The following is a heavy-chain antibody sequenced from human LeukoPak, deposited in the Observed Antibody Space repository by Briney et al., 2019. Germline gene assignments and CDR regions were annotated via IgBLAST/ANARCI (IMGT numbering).Heavy chain of an antibody. Sequence: PGGSLRLSCAASGFTVSSNYMSWVRQAPGKGLEWVSVISGSGGSTYYADSVKGRFTISRDNSKNTLYLQMNSLRAEDTAVYYCAKGVPAAISPFDYWGQGTLVTVSS. J-gene: IGHJ4*02. CDR3: AKGVPAAISPFDY. CDR1: GFTVSSNY. V-gene: IGHV3-23*01. D-gene: IGHD2-2*02. CDR2: ISGSGGST.